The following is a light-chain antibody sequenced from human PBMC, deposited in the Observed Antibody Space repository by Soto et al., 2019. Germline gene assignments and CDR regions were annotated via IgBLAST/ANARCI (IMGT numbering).Light chain of an antibody. J-gene: IGKJ1*01. CDR1: QSVSSSY. CDR2: GAS. V-gene: IGKV3-20*01. CDR3: QQYGSSRWA. Sequence: IVLTQSSGTQTLSPVERATLSCRPSQSVSSSYLAWYQQKPGQAPRLLIYGASSRATGIPDRFSGSGSGTDSTLTISRLEPEDFAVYYCQQYGSSRWAFGQGTKVDI.